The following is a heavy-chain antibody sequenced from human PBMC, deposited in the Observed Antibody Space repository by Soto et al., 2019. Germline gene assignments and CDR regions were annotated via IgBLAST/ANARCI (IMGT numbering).Heavy chain of an antibody. Sequence: QVQLQESGPGLVKPSGTLSLTCAVSGGSISSSNWWSWVRQPPGKGLEWIGEIYHSASTNYNPSLKSRVTIAVDKSKNQFALKLSSVTAADTAVYYCARAWIVAAWYFDYWGQGTLVTVSS. J-gene: IGHJ4*02. CDR1: GGSISSSNW. V-gene: IGHV4-4*02. CDR2: IYHSAST. CDR3: ARAWIVAAWYFDY. D-gene: IGHD5-12*01.